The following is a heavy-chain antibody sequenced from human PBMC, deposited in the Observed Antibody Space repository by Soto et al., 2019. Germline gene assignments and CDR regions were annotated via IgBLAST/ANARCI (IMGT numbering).Heavy chain of an antibody. V-gene: IGHV1-18*01. CDR2: ISAYNGNT. J-gene: IGHJ4*02. Sequence: ASVKVSCKASGYTFTSYCISWVRQAPGQGLEWMGWISAYNGNTNYAQKLQGRVTMTTDTSTSTAYMELRSLRSDDTAVYYCARANHPNSYGYDWGQGTLVTVSS. CDR1: GYTFTSYC. CDR3: ARANHPNSYGYD. D-gene: IGHD5-18*01.